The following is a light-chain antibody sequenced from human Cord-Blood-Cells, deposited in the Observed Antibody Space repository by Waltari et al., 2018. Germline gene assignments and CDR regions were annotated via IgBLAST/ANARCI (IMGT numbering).Light chain of an antibody. CDR1: SSDAGGYNY. J-gene: IGLJ1*01. Sequence: QSALTQPASVSGSPGQSLAIPCTGTSSDAGGYNYVSWYQQHPGKAPKLMIYDVSNRPSGVSNRFSGSKSGNTASLTISGLQAEDEADYYCSSYTSSSTYVFGTGTKVTVL. CDR2: DVS. CDR3: SSYTSSSTYV. V-gene: IGLV2-14*03.